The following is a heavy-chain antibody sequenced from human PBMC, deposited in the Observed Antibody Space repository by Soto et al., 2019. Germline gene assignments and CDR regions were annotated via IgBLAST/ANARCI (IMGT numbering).Heavy chain of an antibody. Sequence: QVQLQESGPGLVKPSGTLSLTCAVSGGSVNNDKWWSWVRQPPGKGLEWIGEIHSRGITNYNPSRKSRVSIFVDKFKNQFSVKLTSVTAADTAVYFCAGQWSAGYGAFDPWGQGTLVTVSS. J-gene: IGHJ5*02. V-gene: IGHV4-4*02. CDR1: GGSVNNDKW. CDR2: IHSRGIT. D-gene: IGHD3-9*01. CDR3: AGQWSAGYGAFDP.